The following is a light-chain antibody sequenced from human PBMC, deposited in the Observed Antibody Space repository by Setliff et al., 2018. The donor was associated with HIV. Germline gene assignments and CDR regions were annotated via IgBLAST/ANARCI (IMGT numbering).Light chain of an antibody. CDR2: EVT. J-gene: IGLJ1*01. Sequence: QSVLTQPASVSGSPGQSITISCTGTSSDVGSYNLVSWYQQHPGKAPQLIISEVTKRPSGVSSRFSGSKSGSTASLTISGLQAEDEGDYYCSSYGGNNNKVFGTGTKVTVL. V-gene: IGLV2-23*02. CDR1: SSDVGSYNL. CDR3: SSYGGNNNKV.